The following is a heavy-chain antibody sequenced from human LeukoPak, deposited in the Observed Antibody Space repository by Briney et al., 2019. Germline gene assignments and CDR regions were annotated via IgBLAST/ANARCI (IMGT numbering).Heavy chain of an antibody. CDR1: GFTFSSYA. CDR3: ARATSLSRPFDI. Sequence: GGSLRLSCAASGFTFSSYAMYWVRQAPGKGLQFVSAISSDGGSTYYANSMKDRFTISRDNSKNTVYLQMGSLRAEDVAVYYCARATSLSRPFDIWGQGTVVTVSS. J-gene: IGHJ3*02. D-gene: IGHD3-16*02. V-gene: IGHV3-64*01. CDR2: ISSDGGST.